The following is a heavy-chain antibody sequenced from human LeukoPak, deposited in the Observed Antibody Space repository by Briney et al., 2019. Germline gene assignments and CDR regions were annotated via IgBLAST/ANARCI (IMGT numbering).Heavy chain of an antibody. CDR3: ARRGGTP. Sequence: GSLRLSCAASGFTFSNAWMSWIRQPPGKGLEWIGEINHSGSTNYNPSLKSRVTISVDTSKNQFSLKLSSVTAADTAVYYCARRGGTPWGQGTLVTVSS. V-gene: IGHV4-34*01. CDR2: INHSGST. J-gene: IGHJ5*02. D-gene: IGHD4-23*01. CDR1: GFTFSNAW.